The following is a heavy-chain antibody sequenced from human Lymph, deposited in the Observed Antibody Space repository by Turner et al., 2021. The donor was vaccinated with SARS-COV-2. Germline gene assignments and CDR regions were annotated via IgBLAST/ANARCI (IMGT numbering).Heavy chain of an antibody. Sequence: QVQLVESGGGVVQPGRSLRLSCAASGFTFSSYGMHWVRQAPGKGLEWVAVISYDGSDKYYADSVKGRFTILRDNSKNTLHLQMNSLRAEDTAVYYCARGDYYGSGSYPGKTFDYWGQGTLVTVSS. V-gene: IGHV3-30*19. J-gene: IGHJ4*02. CDR1: GFTFSSYG. CDR3: ARGDYYGSGSYPGKTFDY. D-gene: IGHD3-10*01. CDR2: ISYDGSDK.